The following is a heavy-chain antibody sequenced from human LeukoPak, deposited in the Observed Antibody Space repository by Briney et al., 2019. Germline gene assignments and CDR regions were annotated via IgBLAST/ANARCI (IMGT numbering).Heavy chain of an antibody. D-gene: IGHD6-19*01. V-gene: IGHV1-69*04. Sequence: SVKVSCKASGGTFSSYAISWVRQAPGQGLEWMGRIIPILGIANYAQKFQGRVTITAVKSTSTAYMELSSLRSEDTAVYYCARSESKQWLGSDPIDYWGQGTLVTVSS. CDR3: ARSESKQWLGSDPIDY. J-gene: IGHJ4*02. CDR2: IIPILGIA. CDR1: GGTFSSYA.